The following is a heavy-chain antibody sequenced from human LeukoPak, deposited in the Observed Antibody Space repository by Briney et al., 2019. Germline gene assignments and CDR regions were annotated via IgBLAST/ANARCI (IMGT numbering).Heavy chain of an antibody. D-gene: IGHD2-2*01. CDR1: GFTFSNAW. Sequence: GGSLRLSCAASGFTFSNAWMSWVRQAPGKGLEWVGRIKSKTDGGTTDYAAPVKGRFTISRDDSKNTLYLQMNSLKTEDTAVYYCTTEYCSSTSRLRGYYYYGMDVWGQGTTVTVSS. CDR2: IKSKTDGGTT. J-gene: IGHJ6*02. V-gene: IGHV3-15*01. CDR3: TTEYCSSTSRLRGYYYYGMDV.